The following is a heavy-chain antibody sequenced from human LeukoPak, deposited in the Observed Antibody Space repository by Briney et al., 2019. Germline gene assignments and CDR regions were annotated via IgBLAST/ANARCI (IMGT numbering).Heavy chain of an antibody. D-gene: IGHD6-19*01. CDR3: ARLEGQWLPRSGMDV. J-gene: IGHJ6*02. Sequence: NASETLSLTCTVSGGSISSSSYDWGWIRQPPGKGLEWIGRMYYSGSTYYNPALKSRITKSVNTSKNQFSLKLSSVTAADTAVYYCARLEGQWLPRSGMDVWGQGTTVTVSS. CDR2: MYYSGST. V-gene: IGHV4-39*01. CDR1: GGSISSSSYD.